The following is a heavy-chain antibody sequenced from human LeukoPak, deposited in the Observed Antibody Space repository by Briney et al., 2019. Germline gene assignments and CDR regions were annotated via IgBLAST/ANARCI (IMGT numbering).Heavy chain of an antibody. D-gene: IGHD6-13*01. CDR3: ATDPIAAAQKLFDY. Sequence: GASVKVSCKASGYTFTSYGISWVRQAPGQGLEWMGWISAYNGNTNYAQKLQGRVTMTTDTSTSTAYMELRSLRSDDTAVYYCATDPIAAAQKLFDYWGQGTLVTVSS. CDR2: ISAYNGNT. J-gene: IGHJ4*02. CDR1: GYTFTSYG. V-gene: IGHV1-18*01.